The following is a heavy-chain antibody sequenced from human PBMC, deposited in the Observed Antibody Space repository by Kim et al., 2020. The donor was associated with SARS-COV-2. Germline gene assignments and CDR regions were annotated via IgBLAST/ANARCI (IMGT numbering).Heavy chain of an antibody. V-gene: IGHV4-34*01. CDR3: ASAGRAAIPYGLGRWFDY. D-gene: IGHD2-2*02. Sequence: SETLSLTCAVYGGSFSGYYWSWIRQPPGKGLEWIGEINHSGSTNYNPSLKSRVTISVDTSKNQFSLKLSSVTAADTAVYYCASAGRAAIPYGLGRWFDYWGQGTLVTVSS. CDR1: GGSFSGYY. J-gene: IGHJ4*02. CDR2: INHSGST.